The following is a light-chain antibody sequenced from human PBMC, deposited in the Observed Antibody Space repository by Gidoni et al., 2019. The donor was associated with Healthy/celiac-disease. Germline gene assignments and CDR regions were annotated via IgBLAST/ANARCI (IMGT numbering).Light chain of an antibody. CDR3: SSYTSSSTFWV. Sequence: QSPLTQPASVSGSPGQSITISCTGTSSDVGGYNYVSWYQQHPGKAPKLMIYEVSNRPSGVSNRFSGSKSGNTASLTISGLQAEDEADYYCSSYTSSSTFWVFGGGTKLTVL. CDR2: EVS. J-gene: IGLJ3*02. V-gene: IGLV2-14*01. CDR1: SSDVGGYNY.